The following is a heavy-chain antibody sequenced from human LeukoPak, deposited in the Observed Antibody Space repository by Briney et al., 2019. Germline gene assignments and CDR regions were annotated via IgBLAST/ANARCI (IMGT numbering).Heavy chain of an antibody. CDR1: GFTFSTSW. D-gene: IGHD3-3*01. CDR3: ARDAEWGYYDL. CDR2: IDKHGSGK. J-gene: IGHJ4*02. Sequence: AGGSLRLSCVASGFTFSTSWVTWVRQAPGKGLEWVANIDKHGSGKYYVDSVKGRFAISRDYASNSVFLQMDSLRAEDTSVYYCARDAEWGYYDLWGQGTPVTVSS. V-gene: IGHV3-7*01.